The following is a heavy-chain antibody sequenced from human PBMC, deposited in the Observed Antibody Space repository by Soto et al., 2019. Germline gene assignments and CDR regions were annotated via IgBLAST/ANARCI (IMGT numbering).Heavy chain of an antibody. Sequence: PGGSLRLSCAASGFTFNTYAMTWVRQAPGKGLEWVSGISVTGGSTYYADSVKGRFTISRDNSKNTLYLQMNSLRAEDTAIYSCARALPPAIRRDYYYYMDVWGKGTTVTVSS. CDR1: GFTFNTYA. V-gene: IGHV3-23*01. CDR2: ISVTGGST. J-gene: IGHJ6*03. CDR3: ARALPPAIRRDYYYYMDV. D-gene: IGHD2-2*01.